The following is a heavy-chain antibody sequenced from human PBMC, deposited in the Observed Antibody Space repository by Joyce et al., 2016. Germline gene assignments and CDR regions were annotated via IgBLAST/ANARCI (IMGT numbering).Heavy chain of an antibody. CDR3: AKDLARNAVAGTLDY. CDR1: GFTFDDYA. J-gene: IGHJ4*02. V-gene: IGHV3-9*01. CDR2: NSWNSGNK. D-gene: IGHD6-19*01. Sequence: EVQLVESGGGLVQPGRSLRLSCAASGFTFDDYAMNWVRQAPGKGLEWVSGNSWNSGNKGYAETVKGRFTISRDNAKNSLYLQINSLRAEDTALYYCAKDLARNAVAGTLDYWGQGILVTVSS.